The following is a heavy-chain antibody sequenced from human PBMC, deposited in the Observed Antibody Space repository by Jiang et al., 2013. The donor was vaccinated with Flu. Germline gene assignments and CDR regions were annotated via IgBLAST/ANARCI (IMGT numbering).Heavy chain of an antibody. D-gene: IGHD3-22*01. J-gene: IGHJ4*02. CDR2: ISSSSSYI. CDR3: AKAPGDRPGDSSFSF. CDR1: GFTFSSYS. V-gene: IGHV3-21*01. Sequence: VQLVESGGGLVKPGGSLRLSCAASGFTFSSYSMNWVRQAPGKGLEWVSSISSSSSYIYYADSVKGRFTISRDNAKNSLYLQMNSLRAEDTAVYYCAKAPGDRPGDSSFSFWGQGTLVTVSS.